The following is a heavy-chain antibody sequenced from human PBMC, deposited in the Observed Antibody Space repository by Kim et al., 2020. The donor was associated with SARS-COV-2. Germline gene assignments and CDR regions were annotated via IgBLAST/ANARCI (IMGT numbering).Heavy chain of an antibody. CDR3: ARDTPTMATIY. Sequence: TNYEDSVKGRLPISRDNYKNTLYLQVNSLRAEDTAVYYCARDTPTMATIYWGQGTLVTVSS. J-gene: IGHJ4*02. CDR2: T. D-gene: IGHD5-18*01. V-gene: IGHV3-53*01.